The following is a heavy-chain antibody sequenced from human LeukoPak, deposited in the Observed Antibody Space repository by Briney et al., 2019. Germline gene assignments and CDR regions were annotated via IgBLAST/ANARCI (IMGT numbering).Heavy chain of an antibody. CDR3: AKSSKD. CDR1: GFTFSIFA. Sequence: PGGSLRLSCAASGFTFSIFAMNWVRQAPGRGLEWVSGVSGSGGSRHYADSVKGRFTISRDNSKNTLYLQMNSLRAEDTAVYYCAKSSKDWGQGTLVTVSS. J-gene: IGHJ4*02. CDR2: VSGSGGSR. V-gene: IGHV3-23*01.